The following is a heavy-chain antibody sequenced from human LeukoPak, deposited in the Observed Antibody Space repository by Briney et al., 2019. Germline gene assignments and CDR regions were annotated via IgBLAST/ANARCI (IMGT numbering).Heavy chain of an antibody. CDR2: ITWDGGST. V-gene: IGHV3-43*01. Sequence: GGSLRLSCAASGFTFDDYTMHWVRQAPGKGLEWVSLITWDGGSTYYADSVKGRFTISRDNAKNSLYLQLNSLRAEDTAVYYCARSLVVGATYLYHWGQGTLVTVSS. J-gene: IGHJ5*02. CDR1: GFTFDDYT. CDR3: ARSLVVGATYLYH. D-gene: IGHD1-26*01.